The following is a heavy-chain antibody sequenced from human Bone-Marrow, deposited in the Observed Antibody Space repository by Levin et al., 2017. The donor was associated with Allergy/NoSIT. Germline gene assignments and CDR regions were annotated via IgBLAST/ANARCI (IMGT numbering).Heavy chain of an antibody. Sequence: SETLSLTCTVSGGSISSGDYYWSWIRQPPGKGLEWIGYIYYSGSTYYNPSLKSRVTISVDTSKNQFSLKLSSVTAADTAVYYCARVHYYYDSSGYGPEYYFDYWGQGTLVTVSS. J-gene: IGHJ4*02. D-gene: IGHD3-22*01. CDR2: IYYSGST. CDR1: GGSISSGDYY. V-gene: IGHV4-30-4*01. CDR3: ARVHYYYDSSGYGPEYYFDY.